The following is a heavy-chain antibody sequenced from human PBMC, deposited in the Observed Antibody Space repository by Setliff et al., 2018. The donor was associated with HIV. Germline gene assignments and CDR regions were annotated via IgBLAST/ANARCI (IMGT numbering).Heavy chain of an antibody. Sequence: SETLSLTCAVYGGSFNDYYWTWIRQPPGKGLEWIGEIDHSGSAKYHASLKSRVTISIDTSKNQISLKLSSVTAADTAVYYCARGLNYYGSGSYLPLGYWGQGTQVTVSS. CDR2: IDHSGSA. D-gene: IGHD3-10*01. CDR1: GGSFNDYY. CDR3: ARGLNYYGSGSYLPLGY. V-gene: IGHV4-34*01. J-gene: IGHJ4*02.